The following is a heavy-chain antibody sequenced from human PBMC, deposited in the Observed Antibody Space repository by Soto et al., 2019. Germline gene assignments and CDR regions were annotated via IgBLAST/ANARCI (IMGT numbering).Heavy chain of an antibody. Sequence: QMQLVQSGPEVKKPGTSVKVSCKASGFTFTSSAVQWVRQARGQRLEWIGWIVVGSGNTNYAQKFQKRVTITRDMSTSTAYMELSSLRSEDTAVYYCAGQSGSYDNAFDIWGQGTMVTVSS. D-gene: IGHD1-26*01. CDR2: IVVGSGNT. CDR1: GFTFTSSA. V-gene: IGHV1-58*01. J-gene: IGHJ3*02. CDR3: AGQSGSYDNAFDI.